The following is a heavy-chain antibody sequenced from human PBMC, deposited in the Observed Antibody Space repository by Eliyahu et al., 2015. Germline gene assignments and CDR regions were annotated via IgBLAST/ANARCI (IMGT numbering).Heavy chain of an antibody. V-gene: IGHV4-34*01. D-gene: IGHD6-19*01. CDR1: GGSFSGYY. J-gene: IGHJ1*01. CDR2: XNHSGST. Sequence: QVQLQQWGAGLLKPSETLSLTCAVYGGSFSGYYXSWIRQPPGKGXEWIGEXNHSGSTNYNPSLKSRVTISVDTSKNQFSLKLSSVTAADTAVYYCARGVGSGWYQRRHEYFQHWGQGTLVTVSS. CDR3: ARGVGSGWYQRRHEYFQH.